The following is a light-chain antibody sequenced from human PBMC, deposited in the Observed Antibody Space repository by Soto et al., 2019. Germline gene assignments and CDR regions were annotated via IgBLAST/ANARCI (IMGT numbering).Light chain of an antibody. V-gene: IGKV1-33*01. CDR1: QAIAHY. CDR3: QQYDKLPVT. Sequence: DPQMTQSPPSLSASVGDTVTITCQASQAIAHYLNWYQQRPGKAPKLLICDASSLQTGVPSRFSGSCSGTAFTFTISSLQPEDIGTYYCQQYDKLPVTFGPGTKVDLK. J-gene: IGKJ3*01. CDR2: DAS.